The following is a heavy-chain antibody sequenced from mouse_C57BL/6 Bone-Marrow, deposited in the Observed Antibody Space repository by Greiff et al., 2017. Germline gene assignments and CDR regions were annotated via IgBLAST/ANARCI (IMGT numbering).Heavy chain of an antibody. V-gene: IGHV1-62-2*01. J-gene: IGHJ2*01. CDR2: FYPGSGSI. CDR1: GYTFTEYT. CDR3: ARHEEDGGYFDY. Sequence: VQLQESGAELVKPGASVKLSCKASGYTFTEYTIHWVKQRSGQGLEWIGWFYPGSGSIKCNEKFKDKATLTSDKSSSTVYMELSRLTSEDSAVYFCARHEEDGGYFDYWGQGTTLTVSS.